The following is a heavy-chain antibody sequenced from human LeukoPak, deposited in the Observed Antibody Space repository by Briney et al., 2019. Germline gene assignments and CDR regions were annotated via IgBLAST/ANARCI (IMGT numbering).Heavy chain of an antibody. Sequence: SETLSLTCTVSGGSISSSSYYWGWIRQPPGKGLEWIGSIYYSGSPYYNPSLKSRVTISVDTSKSQFSLYMDSVTAADTAVYYCARDWNRYAYWGQGTLVTVSS. D-gene: IGHD1-1*01. J-gene: IGHJ4*02. CDR3: ARDWNRYAY. V-gene: IGHV4-39*07. CDR2: IYYSGSP. CDR1: GGSISSSSYY.